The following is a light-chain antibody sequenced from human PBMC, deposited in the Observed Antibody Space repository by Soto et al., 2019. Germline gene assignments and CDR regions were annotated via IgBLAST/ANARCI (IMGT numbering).Light chain of an antibody. CDR3: QQRSNSA. CDR1: QSVSSN. CDR2: GAS. V-gene: IGKV3-11*01. Sequence: EVVMTQSPATLSLSPVERASLSCRASQSVSSNLAWYQQKPGQAPRHLIYGASTRATGVPARFSGSGSGTDFTLTISRLEPEDFAVYYCQQRSNSAFGQGTKVDI. J-gene: IGKJ1*01.